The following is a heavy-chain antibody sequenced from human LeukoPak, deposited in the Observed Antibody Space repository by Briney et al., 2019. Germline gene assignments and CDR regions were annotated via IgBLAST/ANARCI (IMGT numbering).Heavy chain of an antibody. CDR2: INSDGSSA. CDR1: GFTFSSYW. J-gene: IGHJ4*02. CDR3: AREIDGGEYYGDYGVDY. V-gene: IGHV3-74*01. D-gene: IGHD4-17*01. Sequence: PGGSLRLSCAASGFTFSSYWMHWVRQAPGKGLVWVSRINSDGSSASYADSVKGRFTISRDNAKNTLYPQMNSLRAEDTAVYYCAREIDGGEYYGDYGVDYWGQGTLVTVSS.